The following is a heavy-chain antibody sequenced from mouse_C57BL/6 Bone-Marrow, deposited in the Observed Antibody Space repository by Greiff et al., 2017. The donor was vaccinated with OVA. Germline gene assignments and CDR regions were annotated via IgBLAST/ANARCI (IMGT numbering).Heavy chain of an antibody. CDR2: IDPSDSYT. V-gene: IGHV1-59*01. D-gene: IGHD2-1*01. Sequence: QVQLQQPGAELVRPGTSVKLSCKASGYTFTSYWMHWVKQRPGQGLEWIGVIDPSDSYTNYNQKFTGKATLTVDTSSSTAYMQLSSLTSEDSAVYYCARGDGNYPYYYAMDYWGQGTSVTVSS. J-gene: IGHJ4*01. CDR3: ARGDGNYPYYYAMDY. CDR1: GYTFTSYW.